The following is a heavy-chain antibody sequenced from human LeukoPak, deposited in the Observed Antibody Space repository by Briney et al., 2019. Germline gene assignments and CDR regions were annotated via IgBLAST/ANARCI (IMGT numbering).Heavy chain of an antibody. CDR1: GSSIYDDR. Sequence: SETLSLTCSVSGSSIYDDRYSWIRQPPGKGLEWIGFVSYRGSAKYNPSLESRVTLSVDTSKKQISLNLKSVTAADTAVYYCGRNFEASSNWYIQYWGQGSLVTVSS. CDR2: VSYRGSA. V-gene: IGHV4-59*12. CDR3: GRNFEASSNWYIQY. J-gene: IGHJ1*01. D-gene: IGHD2-2*01.